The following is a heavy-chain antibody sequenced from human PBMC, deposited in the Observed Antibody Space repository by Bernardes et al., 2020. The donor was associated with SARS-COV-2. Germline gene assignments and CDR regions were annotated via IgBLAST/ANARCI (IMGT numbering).Heavy chain of an antibody. CDR1: GFTFGSFD. V-gene: IGHV3-30*18. J-gene: IGHJ6*02. CDR3: AKDLTMVRGIIGRNVDYYYHGMDV. D-gene: IGHD3-10*01. CDR2: ISFHGGNT. Sequence: GGSLRLSCAASGFTFGSFDMYWVRQAPGKGLEWVAGISFHGGNTYYADSVKGRFAISRDNSKNSLYLQMNTLRAEDTAVYQCAKDLTMVRGIIGRNVDYYYHGMDVWGQGTTVIVSS.